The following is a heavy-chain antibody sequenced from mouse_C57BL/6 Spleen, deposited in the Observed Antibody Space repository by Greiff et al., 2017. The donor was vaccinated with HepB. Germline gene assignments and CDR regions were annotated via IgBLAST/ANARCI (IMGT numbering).Heavy chain of an antibody. CDR1: GFTFSDYG. D-gene: IGHD1-1*01. Sequence: EVMLVESGGGLVKPGGSLKLSCAASGFTFSDYGMHWVRQAPEKGLEWVAYISSGSSTIYYADTVKGRFTISRDNAKNTLFLQMTSLRSEDTAMYYCARRYGSPYWYFDVWGTGTTVTVSS. CDR2: ISSGSSTI. V-gene: IGHV5-17*01. J-gene: IGHJ1*03. CDR3: ARRYGSPYWYFDV.